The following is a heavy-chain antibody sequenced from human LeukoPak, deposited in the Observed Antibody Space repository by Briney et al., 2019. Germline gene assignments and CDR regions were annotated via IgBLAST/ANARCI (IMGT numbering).Heavy chain of an antibody. CDR3: ARAYSNSWYRNDN. Sequence: GGSLRLSCAASGFTFSSYWMSWVRQAPGKGLEWVANIKQDGSEKYYVDSVKGRFTISRDNAKNTLYLQMNSLRAEDTAVYYCARAYSNSWYRNDNWGQGTLVTVSS. CDR1: GFTFSSYW. J-gene: IGHJ4*02. D-gene: IGHD6-13*01. V-gene: IGHV3-7*01. CDR2: IKQDGSEK.